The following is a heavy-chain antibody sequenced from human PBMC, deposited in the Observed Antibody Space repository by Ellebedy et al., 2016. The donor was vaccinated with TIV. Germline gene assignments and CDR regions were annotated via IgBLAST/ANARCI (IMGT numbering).Heavy chain of an antibody. Sequence: PGGSLRLSCAASGFSFSDYGIHWVRQAPGKGLELVAVMSSDGTTKFYTNSVKGRFTISRANSKTTLYLQMNSLRPEDKALYYFAKKRETGTAPAAFDVWGQGTMVTVSS. D-gene: IGHD1-1*01. CDR2: MSSDGTTK. J-gene: IGHJ3*01. CDR3: AKKRETGTAPAAFDV. CDR1: GFSFSDYG. V-gene: IGHV3-30*18.